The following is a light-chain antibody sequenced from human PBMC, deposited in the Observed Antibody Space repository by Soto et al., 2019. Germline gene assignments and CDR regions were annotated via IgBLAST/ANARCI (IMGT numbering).Light chain of an antibody. CDR1: ESIRIH. Sequence: SLSASIGDRVSIICRASESIRIHLNWYQQKPGKAPRLLIYAASRLQSGVPSRFSGTGSGTDFTLTISSLYPEDFVIRYCSPTFGYLLIPFGQ. V-gene: IGKV1-39*01. CDR2: AAS. J-gene: IGKJ5*01. CDR3: SPTFGYLLIP.